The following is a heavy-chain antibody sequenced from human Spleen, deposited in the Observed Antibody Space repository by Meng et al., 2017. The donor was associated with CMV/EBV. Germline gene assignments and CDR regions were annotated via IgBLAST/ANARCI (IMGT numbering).Heavy chain of an antibody. D-gene: IGHD3-10*01. V-gene: IGHV1-2*02. J-gene: IGHJ6*02. CDR1: GYTFTGYY. CDR3: ARMRGPKDGMDV. Sequence: ASVKVSCKASGYTFTGYYMHWVRQAPGRGLEWMGWINPYSGATEYAHKFQGRVTMTRDTSISTAYMELSRLRFDDTAVYYCARMRGPKDGMDVWGQGTTVTVSS. CDR2: INPYSGAT.